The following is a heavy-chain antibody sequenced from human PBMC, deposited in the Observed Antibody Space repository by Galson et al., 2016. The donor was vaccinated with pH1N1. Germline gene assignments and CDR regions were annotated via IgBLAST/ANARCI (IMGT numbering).Heavy chain of an antibody. Sequence: SLRLSCAASGFTFSSYPMHWVRQAPGKGLEWVAVVLYDGSDKFYADSVKGRFTISRDNSNNALFLQMSSLRPEDTAVYYCARGDEDWGDYFDYWGQGTLVTVSS. J-gene: IGHJ4*02. CDR3: ARGDEDWGDYFDY. V-gene: IGHV3-30*04. CDR2: VLYDGSDK. D-gene: IGHD3/OR15-3a*01. CDR1: GFTFSSYP.